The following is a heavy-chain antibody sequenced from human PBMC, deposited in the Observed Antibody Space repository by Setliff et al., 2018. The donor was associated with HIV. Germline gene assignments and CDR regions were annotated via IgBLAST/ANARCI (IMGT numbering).Heavy chain of an antibody. CDR1: GYTFSDYY. CDR2: INPKSGDT. V-gene: IGHV1-2*02. Sequence: GASVKVSCKTSGYTFSDYYMHWVRQAPGQGLEWMGWINPKSGDTKYAQKFQGRVTMTRDTSISTVYMELSRLRSDDTAVYYCATLNWFDPWGQGTLVTVS. CDR3: ATLNWFDP. J-gene: IGHJ5*02.